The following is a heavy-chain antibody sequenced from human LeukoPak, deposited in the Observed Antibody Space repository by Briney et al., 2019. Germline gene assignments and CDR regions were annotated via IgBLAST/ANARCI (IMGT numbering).Heavy chain of an antibody. CDR3: ARSSDFWSGYPFDY. V-gene: IGHV4-59*01. D-gene: IGHD3-3*01. Sequence: PSETLSLTCTVSGGSISSYYWSWMRQPPGKGLEWIGYIYYSGSTNYNPSLKSRVTISVDTSTNQFSLKLSSVTAADTAVYYCARSSDFWSGYPFDYWGQGTLVTVSS. CDR2: IYYSGST. J-gene: IGHJ4*02. CDR1: GGSISSYY.